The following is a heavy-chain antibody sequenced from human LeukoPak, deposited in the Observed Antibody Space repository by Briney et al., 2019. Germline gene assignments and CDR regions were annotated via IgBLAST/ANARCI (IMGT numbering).Heavy chain of an antibody. Sequence: PSETLSLTCTVSGGSISSSSYYWGWIRQPPGKGLEWIGSIYYSGSTYYNPSLKSRVTISVDTSKNQFSLKLSSVTAADTAVYYCARVLYSGDYGVLDLDYWGQGTLVTVSS. CDR2: IYYSGST. J-gene: IGHJ4*02. V-gene: IGHV4-39*07. CDR3: ARVLYSGDYGVLDLDY. CDR1: GGSISSSSYY. D-gene: IGHD4-17*01.